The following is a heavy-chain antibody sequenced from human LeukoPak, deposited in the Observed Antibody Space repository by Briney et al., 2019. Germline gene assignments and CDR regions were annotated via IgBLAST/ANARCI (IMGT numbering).Heavy chain of an antibody. J-gene: IGHJ4*02. V-gene: IGHV4-4*07. CDR3: ARDSSSWYGLAYYFDY. CDR2: IYTSGST. Sequence: PSETLPLTCTVSGGSISSYYWSWIRQPAGKGLKWIGRIYTSGSTNYNPSLKSRVTMSVDTSKNQFSLKLGSVTAADTAVYYCARDSSSWYGLAYYFDYWGQGTLVTVSS. D-gene: IGHD6-13*01. CDR1: GGSISSYY.